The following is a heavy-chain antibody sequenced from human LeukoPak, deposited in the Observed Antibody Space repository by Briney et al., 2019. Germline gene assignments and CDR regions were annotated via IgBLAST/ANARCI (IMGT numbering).Heavy chain of an antibody. Sequence: ASVKVSCKASGGTFSSYAISWVRQATGQGLEWMGWMNPDSGNTGYAQKFQGRVSMIRNTSTNTAYLELSRLRSEDTAVYYCTRGSGGPIWGQGTPVTVSS. CDR2: MNPDSGNT. CDR3: TRGSGGPI. D-gene: IGHD1-26*01. CDR1: GGTFSSYA. V-gene: IGHV1-8*02. J-gene: IGHJ4*02.